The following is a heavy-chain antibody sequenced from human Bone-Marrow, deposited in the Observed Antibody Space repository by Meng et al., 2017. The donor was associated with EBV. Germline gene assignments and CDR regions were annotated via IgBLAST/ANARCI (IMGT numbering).Heavy chain of an antibody. CDR2: INHSGST. CDR1: GGSFSGYY. D-gene: IGHD2-21*02. CDR3: ARRSPTETFDY. V-gene: IGHV4-34*01. Sequence: QVQLQQWGAGLSKPSETCSLTCAFYGGSFSGYYWSWIRQPPGKGLEWIGEINHSGSTNYNPSLKSRVTISVDTSKNQFSLKLSSVTAADTAVYYCARRSPTETFDYWGQGTLVTVSS. J-gene: IGHJ4*02.